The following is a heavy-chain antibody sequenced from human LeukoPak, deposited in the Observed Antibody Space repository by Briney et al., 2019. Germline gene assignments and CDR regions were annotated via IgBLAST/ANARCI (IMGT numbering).Heavy chain of an antibody. CDR1: GYTFTGYY. D-gene: IGHD3-10*01. CDR3: ARDYNYYGSGSYLDY. J-gene: IGHJ4*02. V-gene: IGHV1-2*02. CDR2: INPNSGGT. Sequence: ASVKVSCKASGYTFTGYYMHWVRQAPGQGLEWIGWINPNSGGTNYAQKFQGRVTMTRDTSISTAYMELSRLKSDDTAVYHCARDYNYYGSGSYLDYWGQGTLVTVSS.